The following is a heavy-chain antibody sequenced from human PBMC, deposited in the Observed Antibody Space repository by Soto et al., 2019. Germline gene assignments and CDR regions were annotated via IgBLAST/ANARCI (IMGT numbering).Heavy chain of an antibody. D-gene: IGHD3-3*01. V-gene: IGHV3-30*18. CDR1: GFTFSSYG. J-gene: IGHJ4*02. CDR2: ISYDGSNK. CDR3: AKVEANALRFLEWGSAFDY. Sequence: GGSLRLSCAASGFTFSSYGMHWVRQAPGKGLEWVAVISYDGSNKYYADSVKGRFTISRDNSKNTLYLQMNSLRAEDTAVYYCAKVEANALRFLEWGSAFDYWGQGTLVTVSS.